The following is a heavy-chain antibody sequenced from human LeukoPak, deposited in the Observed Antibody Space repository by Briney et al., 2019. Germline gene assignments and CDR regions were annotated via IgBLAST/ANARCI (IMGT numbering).Heavy chain of an antibody. V-gene: IGHV3-30*18. J-gene: IGHJ6*02. CDR2: ISYDGSNK. CDR3: AKDRNKLPGEGMDV. CDR1: GFTFSSYG. D-gene: IGHD1/OR15-1a*01. Sequence: GGSLRLSCAASGFTFSSYGMHWVRQAPGKGLEWVAVISYDGSNKYYADSVKGRFTISRDNSKNTLYLQMNSLRAEDAAVYYCAKDRNKLPGEGMDVWGQGTTVTVSS.